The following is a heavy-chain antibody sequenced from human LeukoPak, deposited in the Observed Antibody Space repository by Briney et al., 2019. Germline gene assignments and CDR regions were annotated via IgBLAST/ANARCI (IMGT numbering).Heavy chain of an antibody. CDR2: INPNSGGT. D-gene: IGHD3-10*01. CDR3: ARDLPYGSGSYSGFDT. V-gene: IGHV1-2*02. CDR1: GYTFTGYY. J-gene: IGHJ5*02. Sequence: GASVKVSCKASGYTFTGYYMHWVRQAPGQGLEWMGWINPNSGGTNYAQKFQGRVTMTRDTSISTAYRALRRLRSDDTSVYYCARDLPYGSGSYSGFDTWGEGTLVTVSS.